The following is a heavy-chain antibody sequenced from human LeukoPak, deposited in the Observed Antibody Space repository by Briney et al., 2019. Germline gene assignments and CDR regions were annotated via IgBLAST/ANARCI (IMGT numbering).Heavy chain of an antibody. D-gene: IGHD3-22*01. Sequence: ASVKVSCKASGYTFTSYDINWVRQAPGQGLEWMGIINPSGGSTSYAQKFQGRVTMTRDMSTSTVYMELSSLRSEDTAVYYCARDLTEYYYDSRGYYYYYMDVWGKGTTVTVSS. V-gene: IGHV1-46*01. CDR3: ARDLTEYYYDSRGYYYYYMDV. J-gene: IGHJ6*03. CDR1: GYTFTSYD. CDR2: INPSGGST.